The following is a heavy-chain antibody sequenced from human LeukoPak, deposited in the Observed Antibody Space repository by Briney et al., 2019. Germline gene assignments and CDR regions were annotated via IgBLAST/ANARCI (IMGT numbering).Heavy chain of an antibody. CDR3: ARDPTRDSSFDY. D-gene: IGHD5-18*01. V-gene: IGHV1-46*01. J-gene: IGHJ4*02. CDR1: GYTFTSYY. Sequence: GASVKVSCKASGYTFTSYYMHWVRQAPGQGLEWMGIINPSGGSTSYAQEFQGRVTMTRDMSTSTVYMELSSLRSEDTAVYYCARDPTRDSSFDYWGQGTLVTVSS. CDR2: INPSGGST.